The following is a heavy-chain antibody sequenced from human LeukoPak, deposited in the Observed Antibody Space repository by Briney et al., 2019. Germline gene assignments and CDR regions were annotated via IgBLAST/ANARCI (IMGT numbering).Heavy chain of an antibody. Sequence: PSETLSLTCTVSGDSISSHYWSWIRQPAGKGLEWIGRIYTSGSTNYNPSLKSRVAMSVDTSKNQFSLKLSSMTAADTAVYFCARGMGGNYFNLFDYWGQGTLATVSS. D-gene: IGHD4-23*01. CDR2: IYTSGST. V-gene: IGHV4-4*07. J-gene: IGHJ4*02. CDR3: ARGMGGNYFNLFDY. CDR1: GDSISSHY.